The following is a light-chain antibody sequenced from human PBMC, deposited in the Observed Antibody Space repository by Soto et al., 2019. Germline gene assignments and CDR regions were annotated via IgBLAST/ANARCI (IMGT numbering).Light chain of an antibody. J-gene: IGLJ3*02. CDR3: SAYVGSTLV. CDR2: EGS. Sequence: QSALTQPASVSGSPGQSITISCTGTSSDVGSNSLVSWYQQHPGKAPRLMIYEGSKRPSGVSNRFSGSRSANTASLTISGLQADDESENYCSAYVGSTLVFGGGTKVTVL. V-gene: IGLV2-23*01. CDR1: SSDVGSNSL.